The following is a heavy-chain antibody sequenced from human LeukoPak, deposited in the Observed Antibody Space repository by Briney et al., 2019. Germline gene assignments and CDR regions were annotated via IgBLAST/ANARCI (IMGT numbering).Heavy chain of an antibody. Sequence: TETLSLTCTVSGGSISSYYWSWIRQPPGKGLEWIGYIYNSGSTNYNHSLKSRVTISEDMSNNQFSLKLSSVTAADTAVYYCARALRLWGGNSGIAFDIWGQGTMVTVSS. CDR1: GGSISSYY. V-gene: IGHV4-59*01. J-gene: IGHJ3*02. CDR2: IYNSGST. CDR3: ARALRLWGGNSGIAFDI. D-gene: IGHD4-23*01.